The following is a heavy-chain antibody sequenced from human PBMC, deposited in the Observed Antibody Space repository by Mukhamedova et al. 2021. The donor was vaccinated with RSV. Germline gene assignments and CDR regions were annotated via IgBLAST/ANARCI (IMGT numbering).Heavy chain of an antibody. Sequence: GRFTISRDNAKNSLYLQMNSLRAEDTAVYYCARVDVVRGVFSRNYYYGMDVWGQGTTVTVSS. J-gene: IGHJ6*02. CDR3: ARVDVVRGVFSRNYYYGMDV. V-gene: IGHV3-11*05. D-gene: IGHD3-10*01.